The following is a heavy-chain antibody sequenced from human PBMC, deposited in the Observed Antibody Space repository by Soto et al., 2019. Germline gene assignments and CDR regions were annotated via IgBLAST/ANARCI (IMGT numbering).Heavy chain of an antibody. J-gene: IGHJ4*02. CDR1: GFTFSNYA. V-gene: IGHV3-23*01. Sequence: GGSLRLSCTASGFTFSNYAMSWVRQPPGKGLEWVSAISGSGGSTYYADSVKGRFTISRDNSKNMLYLQMNSVRAEDTAVYYCAKDYYDSSGYSYFDYWGQGTQVTVSS. CDR3: AKDYYDSSGYSYFDY. D-gene: IGHD3-22*01. CDR2: ISGSGGST.